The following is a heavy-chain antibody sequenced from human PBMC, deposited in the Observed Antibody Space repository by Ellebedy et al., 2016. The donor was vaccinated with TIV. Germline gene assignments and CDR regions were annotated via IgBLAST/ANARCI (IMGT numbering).Heavy chain of an antibody. Sequence: PGGSLRLSCAASGFTFSDYAIHWVSQAPGRGLEWVAVISFDGSNKYYADSVKGRFTISRDNSKNTLYLQMNSLRVEDTARYYCASNVDTAKVRGNYWGQGTLVTVSS. J-gene: IGHJ4*02. CDR1: GFTFSDYA. V-gene: IGHV3-30-3*01. CDR3: ASNVDTAKVRGNY. CDR2: ISFDGSNK. D-gene: IGHD5-18*01.